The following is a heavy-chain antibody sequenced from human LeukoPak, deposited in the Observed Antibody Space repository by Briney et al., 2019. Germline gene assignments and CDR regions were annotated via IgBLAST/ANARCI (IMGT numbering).Heavy chain of an antibody. CDR3: AKVVGRGSGDPD. V-gene: IGHV3-23*01. D-gene: IGHD7-27*01. CDR1: GFTFSSYA. Sequence: GGSLRLSCAASGFTFSSYAMSWVRQAPGKGLEWVSTISVSGGSTYYADSVKGRFTISRDNSKNTLYLQMNRLRAEDTAVYYCAKVVGRGSGDPDWGQGTLVTVSS. CDR2: ISVSGGST. J-gene: IGHJ4*02.